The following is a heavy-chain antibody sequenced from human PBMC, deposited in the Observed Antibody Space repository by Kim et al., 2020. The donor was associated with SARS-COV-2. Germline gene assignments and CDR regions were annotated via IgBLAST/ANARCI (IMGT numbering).Heavy chain of an antibody. CDR2: ISHIGNT. Sequence: SETLSLTCTVYGGSFIGYSSSWIRQTPGKGLEWIGEISHIGNTHYNPSLKSRVTISRDTSKNHFSLNLTSVTAADTAVYYCATGVYMVAGAGCYFDHWG. V-gene: IGHV4-34*01. D-gene: IGHD3-10*01. CDR3: ATGVYMVAGAGCYFDH. CDR1: GGSFIGYS. J-gene: IGHJ4*03.